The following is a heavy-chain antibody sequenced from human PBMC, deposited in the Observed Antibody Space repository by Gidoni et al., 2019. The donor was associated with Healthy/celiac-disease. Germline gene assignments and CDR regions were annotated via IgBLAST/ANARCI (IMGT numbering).Heavy chain of an antibody. J-gene: IGHJ4*02. CDR2: IYYSGST. V-gene: IGHV4-30-4*01. Sequence: QVQLQESGPGLVKPSQTLSLTCTVSGGSISSGDYYWRWIRQPPGKGLEWIGYIYYSGSTYYNPSLKSRFTISVDTSKIQFSLKLISVTAADTAVYYCARDLSDSPRGLNWGQGTLVTVSS. CDR3: ARDLSDSPRGLN. D-gene: IGHD2-15*01. CDR1: GGSISSGDYY.